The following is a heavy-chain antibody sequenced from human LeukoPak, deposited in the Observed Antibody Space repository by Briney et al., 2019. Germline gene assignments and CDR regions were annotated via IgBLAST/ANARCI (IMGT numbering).Heavy chain of an antibody. V-gene: IGHV4-31*11. CDR1: GDSISRDIYY. D-gene: IGHD1-26*01. J-gene: IGHJ5*02. CDR3: ARENSGSYLRKWFDP. CDR2: ILYSGSA. Sequence: SETLSLTCAVSGDSISRDIYYWSWIRQYPGRDLEWIGYILYSGSAYFNPSLKSRATMSVDTSKNQLSLRLRSVTAADTAIYYCARENSGSYLRKWFDPWGQGSLVTVSS.